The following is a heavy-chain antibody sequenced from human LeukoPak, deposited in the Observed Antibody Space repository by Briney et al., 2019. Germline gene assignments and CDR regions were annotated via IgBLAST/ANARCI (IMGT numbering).Heavy chain of an antibody. J-gene: IGHJ4*02. Sequence: SETLSLTCTVSGGSISSSSYYWGWIRQPPGKGLEWIGSIYYSGSTYYNPSLKSRVTISVDTSKNQFSLKLSSVTAADTAVYYCARHAAIDSSGYYGYWGQGTLVTVSS. CDR2: IYYSGST. V-gene: IGHV4-39*01. CDR1: GGSISSSSYY. CDR3: ARHAAIDSSGYYGY. D-gene: IGHD3-22*01.